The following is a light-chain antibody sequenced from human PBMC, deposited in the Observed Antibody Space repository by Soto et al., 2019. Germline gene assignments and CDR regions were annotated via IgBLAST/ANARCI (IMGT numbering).Light chain of an antibody. CDR2: AGS. Sequence: IQLTQSPSSLSASVGDRVTITCRARQTIGISLNWYQQEPGKVPKLLIYAGSSLQGGVPSRFSGSGSGTDFTLNISSLQPEDFATYYCQQSYTTPSFGQGTKVEI. CDR3: QQSYTTPS. J-gene: IGKJ1*01. V-gene: IGKV1-39*01. CDR1: QTIGIS.